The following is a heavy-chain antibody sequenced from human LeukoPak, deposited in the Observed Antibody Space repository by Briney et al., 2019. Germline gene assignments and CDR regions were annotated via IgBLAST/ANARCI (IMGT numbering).Heavy chain of an antibody. CDR1: VGTFSSYT. V-gene: IGHV1-69*02. CDR2: IIPILGIA. Sequence: SVKVSCKASVGTFSSYTISWVRQAPGQGLEWMGRIIPILGIANYAQKFQGRVTITSDKSTSTAYMELSSLRSEYSAVYYCARGLVVVPEYFDYWGQGTLVTVSS. J-gene: IGHJ4*02. CDR3: ARGLVVVPEYFDY. D-gene: IGHD3-22*01.